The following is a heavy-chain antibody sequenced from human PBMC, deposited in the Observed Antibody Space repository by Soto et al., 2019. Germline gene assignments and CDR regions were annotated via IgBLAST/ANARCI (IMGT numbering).Heavy chain of an antibody. CDR2: ISYDGSNK. J-gene: IGHJ4*02. Sequence: QVQLVESGGGVVQPGRSLRLSCAASGFTFSSYAMHWVRQAPGKGLEWVAVISYDGSNKYYADSVKGRFTTSRDNSKNTLYLQMNSLRAEDTAVYYCARWGVVIQALDYWGQGTLVTVSS. D-gene: IGHD3-3*01. V-gene: IGHV3-30-3*01. CDR3: ARWGVVIQALDY. CDR1: GFTFSSYA.